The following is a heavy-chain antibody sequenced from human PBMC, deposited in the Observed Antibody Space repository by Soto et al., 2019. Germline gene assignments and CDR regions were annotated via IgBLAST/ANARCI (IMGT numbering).Heavy chain of an antibody. CDR2: IRSKANSYAT. CDR3: TRHGGPDYDVYYYYGMDV. D-gene: IGHD4-17*01. V-gene: IGHV3-73*01. Sequence: PGGSLRLSCAASGFTFSGSAMHWVRQASGKGLEWVGRIRSKANSYATAYAASVKGRFTISRDDSKNTAYLQMNSLKTEDTAVYYCTRHGGPDYDVYYYYGMDVWGQGTTVTVSS. J-gene: IGHJ6*02. CDR1: GFTFSGSA.